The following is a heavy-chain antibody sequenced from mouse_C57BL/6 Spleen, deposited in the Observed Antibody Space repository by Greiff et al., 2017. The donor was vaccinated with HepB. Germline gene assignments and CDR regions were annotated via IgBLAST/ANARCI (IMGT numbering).Heavy chain of an antibody. V-gene: IGHV5-16*01. Sequence: EVKLVESEGGLVQPGSSMKLSCTASGFTFSDYYMAWVRQVPEKGLEWVANINYDGSSTYYLDSLKSRFIISRDNAKNILYLQMSSLKSEDTATYYCARGVYGNYGGWDYWGQGTTLTVSS. J-gene: IGHJ2*01. D-gene: IGHD2-1*01. CDR2: INYDGSST. CDR3: ARGVYGNYGGWDY. CDR1: GFTFSDYY.